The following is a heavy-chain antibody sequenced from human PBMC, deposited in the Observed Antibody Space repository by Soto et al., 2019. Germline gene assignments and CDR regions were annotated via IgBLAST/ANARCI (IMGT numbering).Heavy chain of an antibody. J-gene: IGHJ4*02. CDR3: ARSWGLEASFDF. CDR2: IYYSGDT. CDR1: GGSISSSSYY. D-gene: IGHD3-16*01. Sequence: QLQLQESGPGLVKPSETLSLTCTVSGGSISSSSYYWGWIRQPPGKGLGWIGSIYYSGDTYYNPSLKSRVTISVDTSKNQFSLKLSSLTAADTAVYYCARSWGLEASFDFWGQGTLVTVSS. V-gene: IGHV4-39*01.